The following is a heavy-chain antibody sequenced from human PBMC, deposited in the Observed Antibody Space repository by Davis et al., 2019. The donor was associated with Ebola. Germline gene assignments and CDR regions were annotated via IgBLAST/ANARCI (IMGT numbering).Heavy chain of an antibody. CDR1: GFTFSSYS. V-gene: IGHV3-21*01. CDR3: ARDPRGIAVAHRAEGGY. CDR2: ISSSSSYI. J-gene: IGHJ4*02. D-gene: IGHD6-19*01. Sequence: PGGSLRLSCAASGFTFSSYSMNWVRQAPGKGLEWVSSISSSSSYIYYADSVKGRFTISRDNAKNSLYLQMNSLRAEDTAVYYCARDPRGIAVAHRAEGGYWGQGTLVTVSS.